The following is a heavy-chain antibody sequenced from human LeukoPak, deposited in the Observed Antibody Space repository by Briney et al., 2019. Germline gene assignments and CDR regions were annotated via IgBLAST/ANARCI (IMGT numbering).Heavy chain of an antibody. Sequence: TGGSLRLSCAASGFTFSSYGMHWVRQAPGKGLEWVAVIWYDGSNKYYADSVKGRFTISRDNSMNTLYLQMNSLRAEDTAVYYCARDRGPRTGFMVREAYDYWGQGTLVTVSS. V-gene: IGHV3-33*01. CDR1: GFTFSSYG. D-gene: IGHD3-10*01. J-gene: IGHJ4*02. CDR2: IWYDGSNK. CDR3: ARDRGPRTGFMVREAYDY.